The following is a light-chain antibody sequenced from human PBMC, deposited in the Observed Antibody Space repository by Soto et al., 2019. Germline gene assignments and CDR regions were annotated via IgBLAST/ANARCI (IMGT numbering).Light chain of an antibody. CDR1: QSISYN. CDR3: QQYNNWPWT. V-gene: IGKV3-15*01. J-gene: IGKJ1*01. Sequence: EIVMTQSPATLSVSPGERATLSCRASQSISYNLAWYQQKPGQAPRVLIYSASTRATGIPARFSGSGSGTEFTLTISSLQSEDFAVYYCQQYNNWPWTFGQGTKVDIK. CDR2: SAS.